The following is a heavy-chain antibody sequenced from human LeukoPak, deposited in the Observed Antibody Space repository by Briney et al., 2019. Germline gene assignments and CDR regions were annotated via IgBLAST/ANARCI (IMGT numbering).Heavy chain of an antibody. CDR2: IFTRGTT. V-gene: IGHV4-61*09. CDR3: ARSSLAVYFDY. J-gene: IGHJ4*02. Sequence: SETLSLTCTVSGGSISSGSYYWNWIRQPAGKRLEWLGNIFTRGTTNYNASLESRLTISLDTARNQFSLYLSSVTAADTAMYFCARSSLAVYFDYWGQGTLVTASS. CDR1: GGSISSGSYY. D-gene: IGHD6-19*01.